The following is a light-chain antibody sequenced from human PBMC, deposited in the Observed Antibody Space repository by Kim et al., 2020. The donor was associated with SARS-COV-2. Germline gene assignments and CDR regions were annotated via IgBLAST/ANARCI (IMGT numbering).Light chain of an antibody. CDR3: SAWDSSLSAWV. CDR2: RNN. J-gene: IGLJ3*02. V-gene: IGLV10-54*01. Sequence: QAGLTQPPSVSKGLRQTATLTCTGNSNNVGNEGVGWLQQHQGHPPKLLSYRNNDRPPGISDRLSASRSGNTASLTITGLQPEDEADYYCSAWDSSLSAWVFGGGTQLTV. CDR1: SNNVGNEG.